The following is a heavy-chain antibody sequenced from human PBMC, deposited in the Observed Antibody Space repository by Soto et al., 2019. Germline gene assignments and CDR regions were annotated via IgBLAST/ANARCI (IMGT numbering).Heavy chain of an antibody. J-gene: IGHJ6*02. CDR2: IWYDGSNK. V-gene: IGHV3-33*01. Sequence: PGGSLRLSCAASGFTFSSYGMHWVRQAPGKGLEWVAVIWYDGSNKYYADSVKGRFTISRDNSKNTLYLQMNSLRAEDTAVYYCARDLAAGNYYGMDVWGQGTTVTVSS. CDR3: ARDLAAGNYYGMDV. CDR1: GFTFSSYG. D-gene: IGHD6-13*01.